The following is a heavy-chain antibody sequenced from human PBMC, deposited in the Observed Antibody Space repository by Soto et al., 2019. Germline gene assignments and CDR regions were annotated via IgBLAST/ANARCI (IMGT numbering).Heavy chain of an antibody. CDR3: AKTTSYDFWSGFGN. Sequence: EVQLVESGGGLVQPGRSLRLSCAASGFTFDDYAMHWVRQAPGKGLEWVSGISWNSGSIGYVDSVKGRFTISRDNAKNSLYLQMNSLRAEDTALYYCAKTTSYDFWSGFGNWGQGTLVTVSS. D-gene: IGHD3-3*01. CDR2: ISWNSGSI. J-gene: IGHJ4*02. CDR1: GFTFDDYA. V-gene: IGHV3-9*01.